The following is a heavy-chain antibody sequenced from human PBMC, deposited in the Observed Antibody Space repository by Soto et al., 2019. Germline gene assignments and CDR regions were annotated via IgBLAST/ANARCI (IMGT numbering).Heavy chain of an antibody. V-gene: IGHV3-21*01. CDR1: GFTFSSYS. CDR3: ERYGITGTNGVDY. Sequence: EVQLVESGGGLVKPGGSLRLSCAASGFTFSSYSMNWVRQAPGKGLEWVSSISSSSSYIYYADSVKGRFTISRDNAKNSLYLQMNSLRAEDTAVYYCERYGITGTNGVDYWGQGTLVTVSS. CDR2: ISSSSSYI. J-gene: IGHJ4*02. D-gene: IGHD1-20*01.